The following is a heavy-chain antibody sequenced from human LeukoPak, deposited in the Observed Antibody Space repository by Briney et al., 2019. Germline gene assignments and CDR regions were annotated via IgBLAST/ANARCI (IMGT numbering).Heavy chain of an antibody. V-gene: IGHV4-39*01. J-gene: IGHJ4*02. D-gene: IGHD5-12*01. CDR1: GGSISGSSYY. CDR2: AYYTGTT. Sequence: SETLSLTCTVSGGSISGSSYYWGWLRQPPGRGLEWIANAYYTGTTYYNPSLKSRVTVSVDTSKNQFSLKLSSVTAADTAVYYCARQDTPTTPGVDYWGQGTPVTVSS. CDR3: ARQDTPTTPGVDY.